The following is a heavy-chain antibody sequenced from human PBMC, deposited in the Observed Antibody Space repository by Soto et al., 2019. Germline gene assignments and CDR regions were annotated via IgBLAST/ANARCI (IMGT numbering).Heavy chain of an antibody. V-gene: IGHV3-30-3*01. D-gene: IGHD6-13*01. CDR3: ARGSAAGFDYYGMDV. CDR1: GFTFSSYA. CDR2: MSYDGSNK. Sequence: QVQLVESGGGVVQPGRSLRLSCAASGFTFSSYAMHWVRQAPGKGLEWVAVMSYDGSNKYYADYVKGRFTISRDNPKNTLYLQMNSLRADDTAVYYCARGSAAGFDYYGMDVWGQGTTVTVSS. J-gene: IGHJ6*02.